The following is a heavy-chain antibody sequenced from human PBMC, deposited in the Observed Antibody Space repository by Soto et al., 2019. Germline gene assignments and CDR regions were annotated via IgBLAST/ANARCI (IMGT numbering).Heavy chain of an antibody. Sequence: SRGSTNRYKRNWIRQPAGKCLEWIWRVYTSGSTNYNPSLRSRVTMSVDTSKNQFSLKLNSVTAADTAVYYCARDRLIVATTGYGMKVRRHGAAV. V-gene: IGHV4-4*07. CDR1: RGSTNRYK. D-gene: IGHD5-12*01. CDR3: ARDRLIVATTGYGMKV. J-gene: IGHJ6*02. CDR2: VYTSGST.